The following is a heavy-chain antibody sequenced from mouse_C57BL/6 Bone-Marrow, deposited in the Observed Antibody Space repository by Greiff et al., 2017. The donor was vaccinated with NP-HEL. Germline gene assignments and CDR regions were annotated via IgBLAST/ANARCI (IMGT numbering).Heavy chain of an antibody. D-gene: IGHD1-1*01. Sequence: QVQLQQSGAELVKPGASVKLSCKASGYTFTEYTIHWVKQRSGQGLEWIGWFYPGSGSLKYNEKFKDKATLTADKSSSTVYMDLSRLTSEDSAVYFWARHGDYFGSSYGYFDVWGTGTTVTVSS. CDR3: ARHGDYFGSSYGYFDV. CDR2: FYPGSGSL. J-gene: IGHJ1*03. CDR1: GYTFTEYT. V-gene: IGHV1-62-2*01.